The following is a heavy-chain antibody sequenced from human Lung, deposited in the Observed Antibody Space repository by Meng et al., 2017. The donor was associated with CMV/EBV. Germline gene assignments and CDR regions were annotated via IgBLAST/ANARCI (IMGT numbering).Heavy chain of an antibody. CDR2: IIPIFGTA. V-gene: IGHV1-69*05. Sequence: SVKVSXKASGGNFSSYAISWVRQAPGQGLEWMGGIIPIFGTANYAQKFQGRVTITTDESTSTAYMELSSLRSEDTAVYYCAGGYCSSTSCYNVYGMDVWGQGTTVTVSS. CDR1: GGNFSSYA. D-gene: IGHD2-2*02. CDR3: AGGYCSSTSCYNVYGMDV. J-gene: IGHJ6*02.